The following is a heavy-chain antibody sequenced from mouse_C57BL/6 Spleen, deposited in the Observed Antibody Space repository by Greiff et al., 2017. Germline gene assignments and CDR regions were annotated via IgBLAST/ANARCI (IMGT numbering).Heavy chain of an antibody. D-gene: IGHD2-3*01. V-gene: IGHV5-9-1*02. CDR3: TRGGYDGYYYLDY. CDR1: GFTFSSYA. J-gene: IGHJ4*01. Sequence: DVHLVESGEGLVKPGGSLKLSCAASGFTFSSYAMSWVRQTPEKRLEWVAYISSGGDYIYYADTVKGRFTISRDNARNTLYLQMSSLKSEDTAMYYCTRGGYDGYYYLDYWGQGTSVTVSS. CDR2: ISSGGDYI.